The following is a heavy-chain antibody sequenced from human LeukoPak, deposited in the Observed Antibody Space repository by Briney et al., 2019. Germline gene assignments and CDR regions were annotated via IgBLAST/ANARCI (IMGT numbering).Heavy chain of an antibody. CDR2: LYYTGST. Sequence: SETLSLTCTVSGGSVNSGSYYWSWIRQPPGKELEWIGYLYYTGSTNYHPSLKSRVTISVDTSKNQLSLKLSSVTAADTAVYYCARSGYSYGYGFVIDYWGQGTLVTVSS. V-gene: IGHV4-61*01. CDR1: GGSVNSGSYY. J-gene: IGHJ4*02. D-gene: IGHD5-18*01. CDR3: ARSGYSYGYGFVIDY.